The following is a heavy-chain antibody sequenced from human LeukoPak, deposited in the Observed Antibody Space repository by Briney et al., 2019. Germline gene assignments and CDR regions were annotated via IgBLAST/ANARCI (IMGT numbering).Heavy chain of an antibody. J-gene: IGHJ4*02. D-gene: IGHD3-10*01. CDR2: ISNSGITK. CDR3: ATKGSAYSYFDY. V-gene: IGHV3-11*04. CDR1: GFTFSNAW. Sequence: GGSLRLSCAASGFTFSNAWMSWVRQAPGKGLEWISYISNSGITKYYADSVKGRITISRDNAENSLYLQMNSLRAEDTAVYYCATKGSAYSYFDYWGQGTLVTVSS.